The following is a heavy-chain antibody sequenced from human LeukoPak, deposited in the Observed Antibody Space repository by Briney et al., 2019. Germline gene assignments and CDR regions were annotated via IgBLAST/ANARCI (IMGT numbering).Heavy chain of an antibody. D-gene: IGHD4-17*01. CDR3: ASLRILDDYGDYSY. CDR2: INRSGST. CDR1: GGSFSGNC. V-gene: IGHV4-34*01. J-gene: IGHJ4*02. Sequence: SETLSLTCAVYGGSFSGNCWSWIRQPPGKGLEWIGEINRSGSTNYNPSLKSRVTISVDTSKKQFSLKLSSVTAADTAVYYCASLRILDDYGDYSYWGQGTLVTVSS.